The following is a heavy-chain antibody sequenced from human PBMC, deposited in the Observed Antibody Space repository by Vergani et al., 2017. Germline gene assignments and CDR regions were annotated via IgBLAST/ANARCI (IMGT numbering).Heavy chain of an antibody. D-gene: IGHD3-10*01. CDR1: DSSIMTNPY. J-gene: IGHJ6*02. CDR2: IHHSGDT. Sequence: QVQLQESGPGLVKPSETLTLTCDVSDSSIMTNPYWGWFRQSPGKGLEWIGCIHHSGDTHYNSSLKSRVSISIVSRSKFSLSLSSVTAADTAIYYCARRRGSGGFFPSSYFYGMDVWGHGTTVTVSS. V-gene: IGHV4-38-2*01. CDR3: ARRRGSGGFFPSSYFYGMDV.